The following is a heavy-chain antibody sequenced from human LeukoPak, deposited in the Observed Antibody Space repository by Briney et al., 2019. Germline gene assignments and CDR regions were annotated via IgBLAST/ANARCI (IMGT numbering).Heavy chain of an antibody. CDR1: GGSISSSSYY. Sequence: TASETLSLTCTVSGGSISSSSYYWGWIRQPPGKGLEWIGSIYYSGSTYYNPSLKSRVTISVDTSKNQFSLKLSSVTAADTAVYYCARGLRYPDYWGQGTLVTVSS. CDR2: IYYSGST. CDR3: ARGLRYPDY. V-gene: IGHV4-39*07. D-gene: IGHD3-9*01. J-gene: IGHJ4*02.